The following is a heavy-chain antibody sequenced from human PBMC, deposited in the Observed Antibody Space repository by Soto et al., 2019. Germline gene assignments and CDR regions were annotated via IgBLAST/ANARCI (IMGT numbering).Heavy chain of an antibody. J-gene: IGHJ4*02. D-gene: IGHD4-17*01. V-gene: IGHV3-30*18. CDR2: ISYDGSNK. CDR1: GFTFSSYG. Sequence: QVQLVESGGGVVQPGRSLRLSCAASGFTFSSYGMHSVRQAPGKGLEWVAVISYDGSNKYYADSVKGRFTISRDNSKNTLYLQMNSLRAEDTAVYYCAKDQSYGDYLFDYWGQGTLVTVSS. CDR3: AKDQSYGDYLFDY.